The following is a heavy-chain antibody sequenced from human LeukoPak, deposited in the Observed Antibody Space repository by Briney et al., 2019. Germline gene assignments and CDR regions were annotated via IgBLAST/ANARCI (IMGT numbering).Heavy chain of an antibody. CDR2: IYYSGST. Sequence: SETLPLTCIVSGGYMNNRSHYWGWIRQPPGKGLEWIGTIYYSGSTYYNPSLKSRVTISVDTSKNQFSLKLSSVTAADTAVYYCARSDLWFGEFLSPWGQGTLVTVSS. CDR1: GGYMNNRSHY. D-gene: IGHD3-10*01. J-gene: IGHJ5*02. CDR3: ARSDLWFGEFLSP. V-gene: IGHV4-39*07.